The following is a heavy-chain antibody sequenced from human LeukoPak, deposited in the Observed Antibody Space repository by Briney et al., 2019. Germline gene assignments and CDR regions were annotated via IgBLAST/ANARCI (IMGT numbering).Heavy chain of an antibody. CDR1: GFSFSSYA. V-gene: IGHV3-23*01. CDR2: ISGSGGST. CDR3: AKGRSMSRWFDY. J-gene: IGHJ4*02. D-gene: IGHD2-15*01. Sequence: PGGSLRLSCAASGFSFSSYAMSWVRRAPGKGLEWISAISGSGGSTYYADSVKGRFTISRDNSKNTLYLQMNSLRAEDTAVYYCAKGRSMSRWFDYWGQGTLVTVSS.